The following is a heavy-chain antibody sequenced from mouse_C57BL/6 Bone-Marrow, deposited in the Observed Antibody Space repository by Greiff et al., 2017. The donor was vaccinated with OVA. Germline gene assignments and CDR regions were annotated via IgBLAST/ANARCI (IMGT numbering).Heavy chain of an antibody. D-gene: IGHD2-3*01. CDR1: GYTFTSYD. CDR3: ARWLLRAY. CDR2: IYPRVGSP. Sequence: QVQLQQSGPELVKPGASVKLSCKASGYTFTSYDINWVKQRPGQGLEWIGWIYPRVGSPKYNEKVKGKATLTVDTSAGTAYMERHSLASEDAAVYFCARWLLRAYWGQGTLVTVSA. J-gene: IGHJ3*01. V-gene: IGHV1-85*01.